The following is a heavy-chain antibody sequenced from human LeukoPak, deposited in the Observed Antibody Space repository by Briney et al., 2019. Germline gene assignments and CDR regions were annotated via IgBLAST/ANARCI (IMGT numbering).Heavy chain of an antibody. CDR3: ARVQRRVVDFDY. D-gene: IGHD3-3*01. V-gene: IGHV3-48*03. CDR2: ISSSGSTI. J-gene: IGHJ4*02. Sequence: PGGSLRLSCAASGFTFSSYEMNWVRQSPGKGLEWVSYISSSGSTIYYADSVKGRFTISRDNAKNSLYLQMNSLRAEDTAVYYCARVQRRVVDFDYWGQGTLVTVSS. CDR1: GFTFSSYE.